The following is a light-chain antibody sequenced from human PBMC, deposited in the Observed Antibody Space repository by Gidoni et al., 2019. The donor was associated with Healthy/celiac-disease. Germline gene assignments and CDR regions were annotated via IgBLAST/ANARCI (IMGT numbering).Light chain of an antibody. V-gene: IGLV2-14*01. J-gene: IGLJ3*02. CDR3: SSYTSSSPWV. CDR2: EVS. CDR1: SSDVGGYNY. Sequence: QSALTQPASVSGYPGKSITISFTGTSSDVGGYNYVSWYQLHPGKAPKLMIYEVSNRPSGVSNRFSGSKSGNTASLTISGLQAEDEADYYCSSYTSSSPWVFGGGTKLTVL.